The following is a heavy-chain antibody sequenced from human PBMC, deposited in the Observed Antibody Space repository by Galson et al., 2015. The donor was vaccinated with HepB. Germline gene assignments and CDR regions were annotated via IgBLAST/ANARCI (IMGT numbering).Heavy chain of an antibody. J-gene: IGHJ4*02. D-gene: IGHD3-10*01. CDR1: GFTVSSNY. CDR2: IYSGGST. V-gene: IGHV3-53*01. Sequence: SLRLSCAASGFTVSSNYMSWVRQAPGKGLEWVSVIYSGGSTYYADSVKGRFTISRDNSKNTLYLQMNSLRAEDTAVYYCARDPMGGFGGGYFDYWGQGTLVTVSS. CDR3: ARDPMGGFGGGYFDY.